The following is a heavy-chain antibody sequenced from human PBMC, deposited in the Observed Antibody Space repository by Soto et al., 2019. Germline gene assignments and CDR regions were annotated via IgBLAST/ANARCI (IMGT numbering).Heavy chain of an antibody. Sequence: SDTLSLTCAVDGGSFSGYYGTWIRQPPGKGLEWSGESNQSGFTNYNPSLDSRVTMSVDTSKNQFSLRLSSVTAADPAVYYCARFPFDRSSWTNHRYFDDWGKRTLVTVSS. D-gene: IGHD6-13*01. CDR1: GGSFSGYY. V-gene: IGHV4-34*01. CDR3: ARFPFDRSSWTNHRYFDD. CDR2: SNQSGFT. J-gene: IGHJ4*02.